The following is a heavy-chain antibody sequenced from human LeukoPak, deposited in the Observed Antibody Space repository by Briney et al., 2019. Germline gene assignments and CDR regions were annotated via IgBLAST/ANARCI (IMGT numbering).Heavy chain of an antibody. CDR1: GFTFSSYA. D-gene: IGHD2-2*01. Sequence: GGSLRLSCAASGFTFSSYAMHWVRQAPGKGLEWVAVISYDGSNKYYADSVKGRFTISRDNSKNTLFLQMNSLRAEDTAVYYCARDIGYCSSTSCCGMAVWGLGTTVTVSS. V-gene: IGHV3-30-3*01. CDR3: ARDIGYCSSTSCCGMAV. J-gene: IGHJ6*02. CDR2: ISYDGSNK.